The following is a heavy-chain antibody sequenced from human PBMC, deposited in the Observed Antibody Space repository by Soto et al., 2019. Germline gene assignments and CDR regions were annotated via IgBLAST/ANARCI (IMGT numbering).Heavy chain of an antibody. Sequence: SQTLSLTCAISGDSVSSYSAVWNCIRQSPSRGLEWLGRTYYRSQWHYEYAVFVQSRISIDPDTSKNQFSLQLNSVTPEDTAVYYCVRLVGNSWLDHWGQGTLVTVS. J-gene: IGHJ4*02. V-gene: IGHV6-1*01. D-gene: IGHD3-9*01. CDR3: VRLVGNSWLDH. CDR1: GDSVSSYSAV. CDR2: TYYRSQWHY.